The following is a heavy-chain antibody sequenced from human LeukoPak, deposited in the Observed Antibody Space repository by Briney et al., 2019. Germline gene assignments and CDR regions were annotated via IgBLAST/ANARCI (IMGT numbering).Heavy chain of an antibody. CDR3: AREWDYDSSGYYLDY. D-gene: IGHD3-22*01. V-gene: IGHV3-66*01. CDR1: GFTVSSNY. Sequence: GSLRLSCAASGFTVSSNYMSWVRQAPGKGLEWVSVIYSGGSTYYADSVKGRFTISRDNSKNTLYLQMNSLRAEDTAVYYCAREWDYDSSGYYLDYWGQGTLVTVSS. CDR2: IYSGGST. J-gene: IGHJ4*02.